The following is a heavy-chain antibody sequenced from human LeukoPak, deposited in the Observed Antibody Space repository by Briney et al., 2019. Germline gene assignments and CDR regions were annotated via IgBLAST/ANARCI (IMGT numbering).Heavy chain of an antibody. CDR3: ARKAYAMDV. Sequence: EASLRLSCAASGFTFSNYWMSWVRLAPGRLLGRVANMKQDGNANYYVYSVKGRFTTSKDNAQNSLYLHMSSLRAEDTAVYYCARKAYAMDVWGKGTTVTVSS. J-gene: IGHJ6*04. CDR1: GFTFSNYW. V-gene: IGHV3-7*03. CDR2: MKQDGNAN.